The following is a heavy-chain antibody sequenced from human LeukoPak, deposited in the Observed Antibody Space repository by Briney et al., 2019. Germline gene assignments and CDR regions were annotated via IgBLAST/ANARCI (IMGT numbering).Heavy chain of an antibody. CDR2: IKSKTDGGTT. Sequence: GGSLRLSCAASGFTFSNAWMSWVRQAPGKGLEWVGRIKSKTDGGTTDYAAPVKGRFTISRDDSKNTLYLQMNSLKTEDTAVYYCTTPPGYDLSYYGMDVWGQGTTVTVSS. J-gene: IGHJ6*02. CDR3: TTPPGYDLSYYGMDV. D-gene: IGHD5-12*01. CDR1: GFTFSNAW. V-gene: IGHV3-15*01.